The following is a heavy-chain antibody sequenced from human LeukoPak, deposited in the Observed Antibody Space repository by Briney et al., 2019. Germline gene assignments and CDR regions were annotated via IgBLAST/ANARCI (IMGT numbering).Heavy chain of an antibody. CDR3: ARGGGPMIRSDFDF. J-gene: IGHJ4*02. V-gene: IGHV3-23*01. CDR2: ITSNGGST. Sequence: GRSLRLSCAASGFTFSSYAMSWVRQAPGKGLEWVSAITSNGGSTYYADSVKGRFTISRDNAKNSLYLHMNSLKDDDTAVYYCARGGGPMIRSDFDFWGQGTLVTVSS. D-gene: IGHD3-10*01. CDR1: GFTFSSYA.